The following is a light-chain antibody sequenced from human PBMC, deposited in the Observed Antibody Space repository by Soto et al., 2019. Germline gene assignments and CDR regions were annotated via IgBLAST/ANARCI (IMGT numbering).Light chain of an antibody. V-gene: IGKV1-27*01. Sequence: DIQMTQSPSSLSASVRDRVTITCRASQGISNYLAWYQQKPGKVPKLLIYAASTLQSGVPSRFSGSGSGTAFTLTISSLQPEDVETYYYQKYNSAPWTFGQGTKVEIK. CDR3: QKYNSAPWT. CDR1: QGISNY. CDR2: AAS. J-gene: IGKJ1*01.